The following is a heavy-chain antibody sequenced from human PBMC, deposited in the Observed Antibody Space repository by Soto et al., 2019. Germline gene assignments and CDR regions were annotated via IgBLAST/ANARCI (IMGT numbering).Heavy chain of an antibody. Sequence: SVKVSCKASGGIVRSYPISWLRHAPQQGLEWMGAVTPSLGQAYYAQHFQDRVTITADESTRTAYMDLISLRSDDTAVYFCARVGGVGAPPGADFWGQGTLVTVSS. CDR1: GGIVRSYP. CDR3: ARVGGVGAPPGADF. J-gene: IGHJ4*02. V-gene: IGHV1-69*13. D-gene: IGHD1-26*01. CDR2: VTPSLGQA.